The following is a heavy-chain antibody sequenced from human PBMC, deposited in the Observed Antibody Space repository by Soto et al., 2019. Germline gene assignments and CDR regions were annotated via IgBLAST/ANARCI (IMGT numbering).Heavy chain of an antibody. D-gene: IGHD2-15*01. Sequence: SVKVSCKASGGTFSSYAISWVRQAPGQGLEWMGGIIPIFGTANYAQKFQGRVTITADESTSTAYMELSSLRSEDTAAYYCARAPGYGCSGGSCYSFPIRYYYGMDVWGQGTTVTVSS. V-gene: IGHV1-69*13. CDR1: GGTFSSYA. CDR2: IIPIFGTA. J-gene: IGHJ6*02. CDR3: ARAPGYGCSGGSCYSFPIRYYYGMDV.